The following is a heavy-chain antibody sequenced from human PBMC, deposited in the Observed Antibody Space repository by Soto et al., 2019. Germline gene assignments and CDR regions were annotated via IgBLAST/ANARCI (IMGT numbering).Heavy chain of an antibody. Sequence: SETLSLTCTVSGGSISSSSYYWGWVRQPPGEGLEWIGSIHYSGSTYYNPSLKSRVTISVDTSKNQFSLKLSSVTATDTAVYYCASSSGWYGGYWGQGTLVTVSS. CDR1: GGSISSSSYY. CDR3: ASSSGWYGGY. J-gene: IGHJ4*02. D-gene: IGHD6-19*01. CDR2: IHYSGST. V-gene: IGHV4-39*01.